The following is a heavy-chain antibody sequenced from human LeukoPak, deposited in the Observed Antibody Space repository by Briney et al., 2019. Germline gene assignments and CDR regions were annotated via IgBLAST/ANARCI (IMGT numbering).Heavy chain of an antibody. CDR1: GLTFSSYW. Sequence: GGSLRLSCAASGLTFSSYWMSWVRQAPGKGLEWVANIKQDGSEKYYVDSVKGRFTISRDNAKNSLYLQMNSLRAEDTAVYYCARSFYDFWSGYSFYYFDYWGQGTLVTVSS. CDR3: ARSFYDFWSGYSFYYFDY. J-gene: IGHJ4*02. D-gene: IGHD3-3*01. V-gene: IGHV3-7*01. CDR2: IKQDGSEK.